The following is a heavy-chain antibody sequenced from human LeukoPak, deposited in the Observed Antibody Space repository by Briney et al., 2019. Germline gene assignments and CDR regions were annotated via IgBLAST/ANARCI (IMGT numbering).Heavy chain of an antibody. V-gene: IGHV3-53*01. CDR2: IYSGGTT. CDR3: ARARENGTYSPFDY. D-gene: IGHD1-26*01. J-gene: IGHJ4*02. Sequence: GGSLRLSCAASGFTVTSNYMNWVRQAPGKGLEWVSIIYSGGTTYYADSVRGRFTISRDNSKNTLYLQMNSLSAEDTAVYYCARARENGTYSPFDYWGQGTLVTVSS. CDR1: GFTVTSNY.